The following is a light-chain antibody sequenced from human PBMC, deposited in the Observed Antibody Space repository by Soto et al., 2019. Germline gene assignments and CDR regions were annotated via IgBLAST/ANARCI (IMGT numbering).Light chain of an antibody. Sequence: QSALTQPPSASGSPGQSVTISCRGTKNDIGVYDFVSWYQHHPGKAPRLIIYEVVQRPSGVPDRFSGSKSGNTASLTVSGLQAADEADYFCKSYAGSNTYVFGSGTKLTVL. CDR1: KNDIGVYDF. J-gene: IGLJ1*01. V-gene: IGLV2-8*01. CDR2: EVV. CDR3: KSYAGSNTYV.